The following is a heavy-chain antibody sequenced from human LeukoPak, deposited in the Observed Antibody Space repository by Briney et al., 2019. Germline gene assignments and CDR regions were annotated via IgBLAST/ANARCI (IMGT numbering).Heavy chain of an antibody. J-gene: IGHJ6*03. V-gene: IGHV3-7*01. CDR3: ASEPVRMRFMDV. Sequence: PGGSLRLSCAASGFTFSDYWMSWVRQAPGKGPEWVANIKYDGRETWYVDSVKGRFTISRDNAKNSLYLQMNSLRAEDTAVYYCASEPVRMRFMDVWGKGTTVTVSS. CDR1: GFTFSDYW. CDR2: IKYDGRET.